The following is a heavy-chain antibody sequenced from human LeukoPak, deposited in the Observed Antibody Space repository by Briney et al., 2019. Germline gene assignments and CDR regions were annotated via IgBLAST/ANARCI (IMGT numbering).Heavy chain of an antibody. CDR1: GYTFTNYY. D-gene: IGHD6-6*01. CDR3: ARKDSSSSGEIDY. J-gene: IGHJ4*02. Sequence: ASVKVSCKASGYTFTNYYIHWVRQAPGQGLECRGIINPSGGSTSYAQKFQGRVTMTRDMSTSTVYMELSSLRSEDTAVYYCARKDSSSSGEIDYWGQGTLVTVSS. CDR2: INPSGGST. V-gene: IGHV1-46*01.